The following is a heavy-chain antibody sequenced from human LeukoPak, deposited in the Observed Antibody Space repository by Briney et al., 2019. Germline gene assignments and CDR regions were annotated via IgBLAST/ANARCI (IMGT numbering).Heavy chain of an antibody. Sequence: ASVKVSCKASGGTFSSYAISWVRQAPGQGLEWMGRIIPIFGIANYAQKFQGKVTITADKSTSTAYMELSSLRSEDTAVYYCARDLSYNYFDYWGQGTLATVSS. CDR3: ARDLSYNYFDY. CDR1: GGTFSSYA. CDR2: IIPIFGIA. D-gene: IGHD2-2*02. V-gene: IGHV1-69*04. J-gene: IGHJ4*02.